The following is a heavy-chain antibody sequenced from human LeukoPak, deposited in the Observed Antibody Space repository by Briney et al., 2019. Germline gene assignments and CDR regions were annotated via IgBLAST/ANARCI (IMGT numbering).Heavy chain of an antibody. V-gene: IGHV3-21*01. J-gene: IGHJ4*02. CDR2: ISSSSSYI. Sequence: GGSLRLSCAASGFTFSSYSMNWVRQAPGKGLEWVSSISSSSSYIYYADSVKGRFTISRDNARNSLYLQMNSLRAEDTAVYYCARDRTGYYDSSDYWGQGTLVTVSS. D-gene: IGHD3-22*01. CDR1: GFTFSSYS. CDR3: ARDRTGYYDSSDY.